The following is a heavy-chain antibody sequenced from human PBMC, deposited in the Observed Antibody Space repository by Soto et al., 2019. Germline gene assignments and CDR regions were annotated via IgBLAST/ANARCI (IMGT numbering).Heavy chain of an antibody. J-gene: IGHJ3*02. CDR1: GGSISSGGYY. Sequence: PSETLSLTCTVSGGSISSGGYYWSWIRQHPGKGLEWIGYIYYSGSTYYNPSLKSRVTISVDTSKNQFSLKLSSVTAADTAVYYCARDTCSGGSCYRPLYAFDIRGQGTMVTVSS. D-gene: IGHD2-15*01. V-gene: IGHV4-31*03. CDR3: ARDTCSGGSCYRPLYAFDI. CDR2: IYYSGST.